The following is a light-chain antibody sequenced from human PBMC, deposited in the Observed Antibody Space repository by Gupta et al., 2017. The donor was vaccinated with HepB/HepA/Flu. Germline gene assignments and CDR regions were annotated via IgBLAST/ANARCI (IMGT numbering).Light chain of an antibody. Sequence: EIVVTQSPVTLSVSPGERATLSCRTSQSVNNDLAWYQQRPGQAPRLLIYGATTRSSSFPTRFSGSGSGXEFTLTXSSRQSEDFAVYYCLQYNNWSTFGXGAQLEIK. CDR2: GAT. J-gene: IGKJ2*01. V-gene: IGKV3-15*01. CDR3: LQYNNWST. CDR1: QSVNND.